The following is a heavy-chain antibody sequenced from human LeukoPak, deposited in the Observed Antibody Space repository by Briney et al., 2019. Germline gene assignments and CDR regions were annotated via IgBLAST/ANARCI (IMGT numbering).Heavy chain of an antibody. Sequence: GGSLRLSCAASGFTFSDYYMSWIRQAPGKGLEWVSYIGSSGSTIYYADSVKGRFTISRDNAKNSLYLQMNSLRAEDTAVYYCARDRYGGATPAGDSDSGGQGPLVTVSS. CDR2: IGSSGSTI. V-gene: IGHV3-11*01. CDR3: ARDRYGGATPAGDSDS. J-gene: IGHJ4*02. CDR1: GFTFSDYY. D-gene: IGHD1-26*01.